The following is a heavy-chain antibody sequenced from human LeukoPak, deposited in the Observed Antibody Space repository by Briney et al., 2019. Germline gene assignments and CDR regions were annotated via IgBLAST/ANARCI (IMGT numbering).Heavy chain of an antibody. D-gene: IGHD6-13*01. CDR3: ARGRYQGSWYDAGY. CDR1: GYTFTSYD. Sequence: ASVKVSCKASGYTFTSYDINWVRQATGRGLEWMGWMNPNSDNTGYAQKFQGRVTMTRNTSISTAYMELSSLRSEDTAVYYCARGRYQGSWYDAGYWGQGTLVAVSS. V-gene: IGHV1-8*01. J-gene: IGHJ4*02. CDR2: MNPNSDNT.